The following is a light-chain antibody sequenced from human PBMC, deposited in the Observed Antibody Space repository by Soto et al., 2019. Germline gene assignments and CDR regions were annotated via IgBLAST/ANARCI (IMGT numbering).Light chain of an antibody. CDR2: NNN. CDR1: TSNIGSNT. Sequence: QSVLTQPPSVSETPGQRVVLSCSGSTSNIGSNTVNWYQQLPGTAPKAVIYNNNQRPSGVPDRFSGSKSGTSASLAISGLQSDDEADYYCSAWDDSLNGVVFGGGTKLTVL. CDR3: SAWDDSLNGVV. J-gene: IGLJ2*01. V-gene: IGLV1-44*01.